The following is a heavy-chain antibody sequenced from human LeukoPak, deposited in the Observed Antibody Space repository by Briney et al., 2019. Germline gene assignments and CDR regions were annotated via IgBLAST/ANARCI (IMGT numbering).Heavy chain of an antibody. Sequence: PGGSLRLSCAPSGFTFSSYGMHWVRQAPGKGLEWVAFIRYDGSNKYYADSVKGRFTISRDNSKNTLYLQMNSLRAEDTAVYYCAKVWDCSSTSCSFDYWGQGTLVTVSS. CDR3: AKVWDCSSTSCSFDY. D-gene: IGHD2-2*01. CDR2: IRYDGSNK. V-gene: IGHV3-30*02. CDR1: GFTFSSYG. J-gene: IGHJ4*02.